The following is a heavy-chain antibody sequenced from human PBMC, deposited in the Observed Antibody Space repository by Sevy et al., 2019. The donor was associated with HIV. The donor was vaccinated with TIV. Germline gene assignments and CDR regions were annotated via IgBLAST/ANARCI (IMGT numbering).Heavy chain of an antibody. CDR1: GFTFSSYT. D-gene: IGHD6-13*01. J-gene: IGHJ4*02. CDR3: VRAVAADGSF. Sequence: GGSLRLSCAASGFTFSSYTINWVRQAPGKGLEWVSSISSSSNYIYYADSVKGRFTISRDNARNFLYLQMNSLRAEDTARYYCVRAVAADGSFWGQGTLVTVSS. V-gene: IGHV3-21*01. CDR2: ISSSSNYI.